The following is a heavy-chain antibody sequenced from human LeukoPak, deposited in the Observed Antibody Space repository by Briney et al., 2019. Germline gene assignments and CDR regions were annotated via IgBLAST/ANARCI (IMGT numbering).Heavy chain of an antibody. J-gene: IGHJ4*02. CDR3: ARERGGSGYDSGLDFDF. CDR1: EYSSTTHW. CDR2: IYPGASDDT. D-gene: IGHD5-12*01. V-gene: IGHV5-51*01. Sequence: GESLKISCKGSEYSSTTHWIGWVRQMPGKGLEWMGIIYPGASDDTRYSPSFQGQVTFSADMSINTAYLQWSSLKASDTAMYYCARERGGSGYDSGLDFDFWGQGTLVTVSS.